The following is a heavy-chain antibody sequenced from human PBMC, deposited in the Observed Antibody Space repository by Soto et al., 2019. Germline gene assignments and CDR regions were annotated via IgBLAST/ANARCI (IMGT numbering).Heavy chain of an antibody. J-gene: IGHJ6*02. CDR2: IYPGDSDT. Sequence: GESLKISCKGSGYNFVSYWIAWVRQMPGKGLEWMGIIYPGDSDTRYSPSFQGQVTISVEKSISTAYLQWSSLKASDTAMYYCAGEVGGYGMDVWGQGTPVTVSS. D-gene: IGHD3-10*01. V-gene: IGHV5-51*01. CDR3: AGEVGGYGMDV. CDR1: GYNFVSYW.